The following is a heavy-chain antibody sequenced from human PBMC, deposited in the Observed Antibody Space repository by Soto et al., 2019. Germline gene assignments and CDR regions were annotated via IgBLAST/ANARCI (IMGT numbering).Heavy chain of an antibody. Sequence: SVKVSCKASGGTFSSYAISWVRQAPGQGLEWMGGIIPIFGTANYAQKFQGRVTITADKSTSTAHMEPSSLRSEDTAVYYCARDGSYYASAFDIWGQGTMVTVSS. V-gene: IGHV1-69*06. D-gene: IGHD1-26*01. CDR1: GGTFSSYA. J-gene: IGHJ3*02. CDR2: IIPIFGTA. CDR3: ARDGSYYASAFDI.